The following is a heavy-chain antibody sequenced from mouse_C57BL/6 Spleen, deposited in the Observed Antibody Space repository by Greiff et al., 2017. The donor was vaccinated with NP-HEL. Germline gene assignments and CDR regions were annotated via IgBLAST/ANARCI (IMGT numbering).Heavy chain of an antibody. CDR1: GFNIKDDY. CDR3: TLITTVLDAY. CDR2: IDPENGDT. Sequence: EVKLVESGAELVRPGASVKLSCTASGFNIKDDYMHWVKQRPEQGLEWIGWIDPENGDTEYASKFQGKATITADTSSNTAYLQLISLTTKDTAVYYCTLITTVLDAYWGQGTLVTVSA. J-gene: IGHJ3*01. D-gene: IGHD1-1*01. V-gene: IGHV14-4*01.